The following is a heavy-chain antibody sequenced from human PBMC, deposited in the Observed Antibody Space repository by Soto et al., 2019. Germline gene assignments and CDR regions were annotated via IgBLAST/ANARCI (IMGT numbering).Heavy chain of an antibody. V-gene: IGHV4-59*01. Sequence: SATLSLTCTFTCRSISGYSWSWLRQPPGKGLEWIGYMYNTGSTVYNPSFKSRVTISVDTSKNQFSLKLNSVTAADTAVYYCARDLWGSCGTACYPLDVWGQGTTVT. J-gene: IGHJ6*02. CDR2: MYNTGST. D-gene: IGHD2-21*02. CDR3: ARDLWGSCGTACYPLDV. CDR1: CRSISGYS.